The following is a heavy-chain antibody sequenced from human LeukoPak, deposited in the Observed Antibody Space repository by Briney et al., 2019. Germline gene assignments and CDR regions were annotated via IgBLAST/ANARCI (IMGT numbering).Heavy chain of an antibody. D-gene: IGHD3-10*01. CDR1: GGSISGYY. CDR3: ARGNIQRMVRALDWFDP. Sequence: SETLSLTCTVSGGSISGYYWSWSRQPPGKGVEWIGNLYYMRGAWYKSSLKSRVTISVDTSKNQFSLKLSSVTAADTAVYYCARGNIQRMVRALDWFDPWGQGTLVTVSS. J-gene: IGHJ5*02. V-gene: IGHV4-59*12. CDR2: LYYMRGA.